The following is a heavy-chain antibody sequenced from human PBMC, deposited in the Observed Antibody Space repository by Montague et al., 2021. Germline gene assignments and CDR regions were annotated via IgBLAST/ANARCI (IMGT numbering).Heavy chain of an antibody. CDR1: GASISDYY. CDR3: AVTNPYYYYGMDV. Sequence: SETHSLTYSVSGASISDYYWSWIRQPPGKGLEWIGYIYYSRRTNYNPSLKSRVTISVDTSKNQFSLKLSSVTAADTAFYYCAVTNPYYYYGMDVWGQGTTVTVSS. CDR2: IYYSRRT. D-gene: IGHD1-14*01. J-gene: IGHJ6*02. V-gene: IGHV4-59*01.